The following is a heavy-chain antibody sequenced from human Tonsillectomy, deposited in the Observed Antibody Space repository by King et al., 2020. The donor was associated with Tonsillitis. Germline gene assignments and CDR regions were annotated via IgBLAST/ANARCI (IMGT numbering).Heavy chain of an antibody. CDR3: VKDRIIAARPADY. D-gene: IGHD6-6*01. V-gene: IGHV3-64D*06. CDR2: ISSNGGST. CDR1: GFTFSSYA. Sequence: VQLVESGGGLVQPGGSLRLSCSASGFTFSSYAMHWVRQAPGKGLEYVSAISSNGGSTYYADSVKGRFTISRDNSKNTLYLQMSSLRAEDTAVYYCVKDRIIAARPADYWGQGTLVTVSS. J-gene: IGHJ4*02.